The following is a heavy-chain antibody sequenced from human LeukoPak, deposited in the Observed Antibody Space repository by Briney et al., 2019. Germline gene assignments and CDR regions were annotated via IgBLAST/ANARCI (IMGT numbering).Heavy chain of an antibody. D-gene: IGHD3-10*01. V-gene: IGHV3-23*01. J-gene: IGHJ4*02. CDR1: GFTFSSYA. Sequence: GGSLRLSCAASGFTFSSYAMSWVRQAPGKGLEWVSAISGSGGSTYYADSVKGRFTISRDNSQNTLYLQMNSLRAEDTAVYYCAKGSMVRGPQSFDYWGQGTLSPSPQ. CDR3: AKGSMVRGPQSFDY. CDR2: ISGSGGST.